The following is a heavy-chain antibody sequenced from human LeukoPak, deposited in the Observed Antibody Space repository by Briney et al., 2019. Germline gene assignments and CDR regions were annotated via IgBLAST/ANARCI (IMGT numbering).Heavy chain of an antibody. CDR1: GFNFSDYY. CDR3: ARDVAAAAVYYFDY. D-gene: IGHD6-13*01. V-gene: IGHV3-11*04. J-gene: IGHJ4*02. Sequence: GGSLRLSCVASGFNFSDYYMNWIRQSPGKGLEWISYMSSRSGIIYYADSVKGRFTISRDNSKNTLYLQMNSLRTDDTAIYYCARDVAAAAVYYFDYWGQGTLVTVSS. CDR2: MSSRSGII.